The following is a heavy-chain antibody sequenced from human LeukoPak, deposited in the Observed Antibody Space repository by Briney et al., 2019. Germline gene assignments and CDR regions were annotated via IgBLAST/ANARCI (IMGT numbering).Heavy chain of an antibody. D-gene: IGHD3-22*01. CDR2: IDWDDDK. V-gene: IGHV2-70*01. CDR1: GFSLSTSGMC. J-gene: IGHJ4*02. Sequence: SGPALVKPTQTLTLTCIFSGFSLSTSGMCVSWIRQPPGKALEWLALIDWDDDKYYSTSLKTRLTISKDTSKNQVVLTMTNMDPVDTATYYCARIPLYYDSSGYYYGFDYWGQGTLVTVSS. CDR3: ARIPLYYDSSGYYYGFDY.